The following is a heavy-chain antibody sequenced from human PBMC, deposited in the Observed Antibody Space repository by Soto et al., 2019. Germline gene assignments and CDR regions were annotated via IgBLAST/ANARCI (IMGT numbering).Heavy chain of an antibody. CDR1: GFTFTSSA. Sequence: SVKVSCKASGFTFTSSAVQWVRQARGQRLEWIGWIVVGSGNTNYAQKFQERVTITRDMSTSTAYMELSSLRSEDTAVYYCAADRVTMVRGVIIYYYYGMDVWGQGTTVTVSS. D-gene: IGHD3-10*01. J-gene: IGHJ6*02. CDR2: IVVGSGNT. CDR3: AADRVTMVRGVIIYYYYGMDV. V-gene: IGHV1-58*01.